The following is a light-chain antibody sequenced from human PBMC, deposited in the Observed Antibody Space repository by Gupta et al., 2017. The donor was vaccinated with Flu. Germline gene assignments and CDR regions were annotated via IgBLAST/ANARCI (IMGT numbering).Light chain of an antibody. CDR1: QSINNW. J-gene: IGKJ2*01. CDR2: EAS. CDR3: QQCHSYPYT. V-gene: IGKV1-5*03. Sequence: DIQMTQSPSTLSASVGDRVTITCLASQSINNWLAWYQQKPGTAPKLLIYEASNLHSGVPSRFSGSGSGTEFTLTISSLEPGDFATYYCQQCHSYPYTFGQGTKLEIK.